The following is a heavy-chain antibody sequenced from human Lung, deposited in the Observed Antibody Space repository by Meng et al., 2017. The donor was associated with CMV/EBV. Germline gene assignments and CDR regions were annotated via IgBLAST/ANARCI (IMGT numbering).Heavy chain of an antibody. CDR2: IYSGGST. Sequence: GGSLRLXXAASGFTVSSNYMSWVRQAPGKGLEWVSVIYSGGSTYYADSVKGRFTISRDNSKNTLYLQMNSLRAEDTAVYYCARADCSSTSCYKSAFDIWGKGXMVTVSS. CDR1: GFTVSSNY. CDR3: ARADCSSTSCYKSAFDI. V-gene: IGHV3-53*01. J-gene: IGHJ3*02. D-gene: IGHD2-2*02.